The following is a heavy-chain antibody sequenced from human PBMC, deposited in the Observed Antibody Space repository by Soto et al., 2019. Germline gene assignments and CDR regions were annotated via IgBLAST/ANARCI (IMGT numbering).Heavy chain of an antibody. V-gene: IGHV3-15*01. J-gene: IGHJ4*02. D-gene: IGHD6-19*01. Sequence: EVQLVESGGGFVKPGESLTLYCAASGFTFSSAPMIWVRQAPGKGLEWVGRIKPNTNGGAIDYLAPVKGRFTLSRDDSKNTLYLQMNSLKIEDSALYYCTTPAIPVDGTQPFNYWGQGALVTVSS. CDR1: GFTFSSAP. CDR2: IKPNTNGGAI. CDR3: TTPAIPVDGTQPFNY.